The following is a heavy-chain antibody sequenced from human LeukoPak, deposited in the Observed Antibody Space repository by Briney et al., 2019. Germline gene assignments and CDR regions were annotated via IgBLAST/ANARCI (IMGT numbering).Heavy chain of an antibody. CDR1: GFTFSSYA. D-gene: IGHD6-19*01. CDR2: ISGSGGST. CDR3: AKDPGSSSGWHFDY. V-gene: IGHV3-23*01. Sequence: GGSLRLSCAASGFTFSSYAMSWVRQAPGKGLEWVSAISGSGGSTYYADSVKGRFTISRDNSKNTLYLQMNSLGAEDTAVYYCAKDPGSSSGWHFDYWGQGTLVTVSS. J-gene: IGHJ4*02.